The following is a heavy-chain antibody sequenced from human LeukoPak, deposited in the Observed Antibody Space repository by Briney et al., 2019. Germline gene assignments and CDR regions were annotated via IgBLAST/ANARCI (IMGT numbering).Heavy chain of an antibody. J-gene: IGHJ4*02. Sequence: SETLSLTCTVSGGSISSSIYYWGWIRQPPGKGLEWIGYIYYSGSTYYNPSLKSRVTISVDTSKNQFSLKLSSVTAADTAVYYCARESLIFGVVPQGGFDYWGQGTLVTVSS. CDR3: ARESLIFGVVPQGGFDY. V-gene: IGHV4-31*03. D-gene: IGHD3-3*01. CDR1: GGSISSSIYY. CDR2: IYYSGST.